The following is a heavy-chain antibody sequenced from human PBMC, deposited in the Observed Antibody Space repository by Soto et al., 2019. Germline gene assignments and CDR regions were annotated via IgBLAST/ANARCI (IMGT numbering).Heavy chain of an antibody. D-gene: IGHD6-19*01. V-gene: IGHV4-39*01. CDR1: GGSISSSSYY. Sequence: QLQLQESGPGLVKPSETLFLTCTVSGGSISSSSYYWGWIRQPPGKGLEWIGSIYYSGSIYYNPSLKSRVTISVDTSKNQFSLKLSSVTAADTAVYYCASEDGSGWYSVYWGQGTLVTVSS. CDR2: IYYSGSI. J-gene: IGHJ4*02. CDR3: ASEDGSGWYSVY.